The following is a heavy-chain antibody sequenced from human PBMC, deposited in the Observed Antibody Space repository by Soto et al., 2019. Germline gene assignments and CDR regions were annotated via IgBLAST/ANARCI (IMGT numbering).Heavy chain of an antibody. V-gene: IGHV1-24*01. J-gene: IGHJ4*02. CDR2: FDPEDGET. CDR1: GYSLTELS. D-gene: IGHD2-15*01. CDR3: ATSVELLRGPYFDY. Sequence: ASVKVSCKVSGYSLTELSMHWVRQAPGKGLEWMGGFDPEDGETIYAQKFQGRVTMTEDTSTDTAYMELSSLRSEDTAVYYCATSVELLRGPYFDYWGQGTLVTVSS.